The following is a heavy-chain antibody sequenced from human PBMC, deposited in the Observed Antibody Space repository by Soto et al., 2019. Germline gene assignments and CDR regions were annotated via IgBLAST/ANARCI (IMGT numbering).Heavy chain of an antibody. V-gene: IGHV4-4*02. J-gene: IGHJ6*02. CDR1: GGSISSSNW. Sequence: QVPLQESGPGLVKPSGTLSLTCAVSGGSISSSNWWSWVRQPPGKGLEWIGEIYHSGSTNYNPSLKSRVTISVDKSKNQFSLKLSSVTAADTAVYYCARDRKWIQLDYYYGMDVWGQGTTVTVSS. D-gene: IGHD1-1*01. CDR2: IYHSGST. CDR3: ARDRKWIQLDYYYGMDV.